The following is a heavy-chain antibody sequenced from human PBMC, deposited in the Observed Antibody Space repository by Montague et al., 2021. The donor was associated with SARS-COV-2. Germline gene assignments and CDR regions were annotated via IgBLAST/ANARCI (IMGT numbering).Heavy chain of an antibody. J-gene: IGHJ3*02. CDR2: IHYSGST. D-gene: IGHD5-12*01. CDR3: ARHGDGGYEPDGFHI. Sequence: SETLSLTCTVSGGSISSRSYYWGWIRQSPGMGLEWIGSIHYSGSTFYNPSLKSRVTISVDTSKNQFSLRVSGVTAEDTTVYFCARHGDGGYEPDGFHIWGQGTRVTVSS. CDR1: GGSISSRSYY. V-gene: IGHV4-39*01.